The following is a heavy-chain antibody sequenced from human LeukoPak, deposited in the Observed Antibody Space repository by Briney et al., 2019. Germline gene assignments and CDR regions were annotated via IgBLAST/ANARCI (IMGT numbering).Heavy chain of an antibody. Sequence: SVKVSCKGSGYTFTRYYMHWVRQAAGQGGEWMGGIIPIFGTANYAQKFQGRVTITTDESTSTAYMELSSLRSEDTAVYYCAVPHGGVVVVAASVGAFDIWGQGTMVTVSS. V-gene: IGHV1-69*05. CDR2: IIPIFGTA. J-gene: IGHJ3*02. D-gene: IGHD2-15*01. CDR3: AVPHGGVVVVAASVGAFDI. CDR1: GYTFTRYY.